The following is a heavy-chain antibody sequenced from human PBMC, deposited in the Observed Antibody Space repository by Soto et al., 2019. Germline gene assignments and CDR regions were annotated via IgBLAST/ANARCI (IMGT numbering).Heavy chain of an antibody. D-gene: IGHD5-12*01. V-gene: IGHV3-23*01. CDR1: GFTFSSYA. Sequence: RGSLRLSCAASGFTFSSYAMCWVRQAPGKGLEWVSAISGTGGSTYYADSVKGRFTISRDNSKNTLYLQMNSLRAEDTAVYYCAKDLAGYTGYDYDYWGQGTLVTVAS. J-gene: IGHJ4*02. CDR3: AKDLAGYTGYDYDY. CDR2: ISGTGGST.